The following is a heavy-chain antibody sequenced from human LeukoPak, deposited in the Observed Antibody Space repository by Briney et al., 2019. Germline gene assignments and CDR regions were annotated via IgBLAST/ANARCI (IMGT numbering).Heavy chain of an antibody. D-gene: IGHD3-22*01. V-gene: IGHV4-34*01. Sequence: SETLSLTCAVYGESFSGYYWSWIRQPPGKGLEWIGEINHSGSTNYNPSLKSRVTISVDTSKNQFSLKLSSATAADTAVYYCARGEGYYDSSGYHGYYWGQGTLVTVSS. CDR2: INHSGST. CDR3: ARGEGYYDSSGYHGYY. CDR1: GESFSGYY. J-gene: IGHJ4*02.